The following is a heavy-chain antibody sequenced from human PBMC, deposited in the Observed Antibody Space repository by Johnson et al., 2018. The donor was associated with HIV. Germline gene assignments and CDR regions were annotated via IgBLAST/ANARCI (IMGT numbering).Heavy chain of an antibody. CDR3: AKGKSGSYWIGGDAFDI. CDR1: GFTFSSYG. Sequence: LLVESGGGVVQPGGSLRLSCAASGFTFSSYGMHWVRQAPGKGLECVSGIYSGGRTYYADSVKGRFTISRDNSKNTLYLQMNSLRAEDTAGYYCAKGKSGSYWIGGDAFDICGQGTMVTVSS. CDR2: IYSGGRT. V-gene: IGHV3-NL1*01. D-gene: IGHD1-26*01. J-gene: IGHJ3*02.